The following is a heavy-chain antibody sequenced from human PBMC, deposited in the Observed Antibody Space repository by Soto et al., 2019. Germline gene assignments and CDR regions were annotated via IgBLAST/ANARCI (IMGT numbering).Heavy chain of an antibody. CDR1: GDSVSSNSAA. J-gene: IGHJ6*02. CDR3: ARGYSSGWYGPYGMHV. Sequence: PSQTLSLTCALFGDSVSSNSAAWNWFWQSPSRGLEWLGRTYYRSKWYNDYAVSVKSRITINPDTSKNQFSLQLNSVTPEDTAVYYCARGYSSGWYGPYGMHVCCQRPTVTVS. CDR2: TYYRSKWYN. V-gene: IGHV6-1*01. D-gene: IGHD6-19*01.